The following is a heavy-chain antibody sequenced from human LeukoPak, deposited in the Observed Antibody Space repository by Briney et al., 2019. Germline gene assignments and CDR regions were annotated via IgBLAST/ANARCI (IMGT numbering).Heavy chain of an antibody. Sequence: ASVKVSCKASGYTFTSYGISWVRQAPGQGLEWMGWISAYNGNTNYAQKLQGRVTMTTDTSTSTAYMELRSLRSDDTAVYYCASSYYDSSGYRDFDYWGQGTLVTVPS. V-gene: IGHV1-18*01. J-gene: IGHJ4*02. CDR1: GYTFTSYG. CDR3: ASSYYDSSGYRDFDY. CDR2: ISAYNGNT. D-gene: IGHD3-22*01.